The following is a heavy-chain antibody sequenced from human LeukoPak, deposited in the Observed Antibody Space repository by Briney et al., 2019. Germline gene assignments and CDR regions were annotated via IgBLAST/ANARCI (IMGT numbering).Heavy chain of an antibody. J-gene: IGHJ5*02. CDR1: GFTFSSYS. CDR3: AREEVPAATGDSWFDP. CDR2: ISSSSSYI. D-gene: IGHD2-2*01. V-gene: IGHV3-21*01. Sequence: PGGSLRLSCAASGFTFSSYSMNWVRQAPGKGLEWVSSISSSSSYIYYADSVKGRFTISRDNAKNSLYLQMNSLRAEDTAVYYCAREEVPAATGDSWFDPWGQGTLVTVSS.